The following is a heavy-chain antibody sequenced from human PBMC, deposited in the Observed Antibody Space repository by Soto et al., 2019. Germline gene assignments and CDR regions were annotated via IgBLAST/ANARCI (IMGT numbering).Heavy chain of an antibody. CDR3: APRKSGSFNIGAFDI. D-gene: IGHD3-10*01. V-gene: IGHV3-48*03. J-gene: IGHJ3*02. Sequence: PGGSLRLSCAASGFSFSTYEMNWVRQAPGKGLEWVSYISKNGIDIYYADSVKGRFTISRDNANNSLFLQMNSLRAEDTAVYYCAPRKSGSFNIGAFDIWVQGTMVTVSS. CDR2: ISKNGIDI. CDR1: GFSFSTYE.